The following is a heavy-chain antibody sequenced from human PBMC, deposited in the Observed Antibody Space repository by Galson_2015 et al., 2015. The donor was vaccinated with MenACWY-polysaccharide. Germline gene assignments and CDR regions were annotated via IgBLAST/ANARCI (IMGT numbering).Heavy chain of an antibody. Sequence: SLRLSCAASGFTFSSYWMSWVRQAPGKGLEWVANIRQDGSEKYYVDSVKGRFTISRDNAKNSLYLQMNSLRGEDTAVYYCARDSGRGGTSYWGQGTLVTVSS. CDR2: IRQDGSEK. CDR1: GFTFSSYW. D-gene: IGHD4-23*01. CDR3: ARDSGRGGTSY. V-gene: IGHV3-7*01. J-gene: IGHJ4*02.